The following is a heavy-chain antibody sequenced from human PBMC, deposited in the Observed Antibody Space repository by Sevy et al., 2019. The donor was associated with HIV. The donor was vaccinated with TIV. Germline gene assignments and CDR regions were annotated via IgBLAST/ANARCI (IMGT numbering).Heavy chain of an antibody. CDR2: TYYRSKWYN. V-gene: IGHV6-1*01. CDR1: GDSVSSNSAA. D-gene: IGHD3-22*01. CDR3: ARGTYYYDSSGYEDAFDI. J-gene: IGHJ3*02. Sequence: KQSQTLSLTCAISGDSVSSNSAAWNWIRQSPSRGLEWLGRTYYRSKWYNDYAVSVKSRITINPDTSKNQFSLQLNSVTPGETAVYYCARGTYYYDSSGYEDAFDIWGQGTMVTVSS.